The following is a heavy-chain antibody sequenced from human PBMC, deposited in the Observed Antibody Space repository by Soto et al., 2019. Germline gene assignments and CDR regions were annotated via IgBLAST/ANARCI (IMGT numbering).Heavy chain of an antibody. Sequence: QVQLVESGGGVVQPGRSLRLSCAASGFTFSSYAMHWVRQAPGKGLEWVAVISYDGSNKYYADSVKGRFTISRDNSKNTLYLQMNSLRAEDTAVYYCARDPSDFWSGYSPSGYYYYYGMDVWGQGTTVTVSS. CDR2: ISYDGSNK. V-gene: IGHV3-30-3*01. CDR3: ARDPSDFWSGYSPSGYYYYYGMDV. J-gene: IGHJ6*02. D-gene: IGHD3-3*01. CDR1: GFTFSSYA.